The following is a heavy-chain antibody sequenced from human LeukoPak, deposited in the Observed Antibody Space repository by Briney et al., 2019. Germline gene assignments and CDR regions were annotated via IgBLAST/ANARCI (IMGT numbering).Heavy chain of an antibody. J-gene: IGHJ3*02. V-gene: IGHV3-13*01. D-gene: IGHD2-15*01. Sequence: GGSLRLSCAASGSTFSSYDMHWVRQATGKGLEWVSAIGTAGDTYYPGSVKGRFTISRENAKNSLYLQMNSLRAGDTAVYYCARAPGLLDAFDIWGQGTMVTVSS. CDR2: IGTAGDT. CDR1: GSTFSSYD. CDR3: ARAPGLLDAFDI.